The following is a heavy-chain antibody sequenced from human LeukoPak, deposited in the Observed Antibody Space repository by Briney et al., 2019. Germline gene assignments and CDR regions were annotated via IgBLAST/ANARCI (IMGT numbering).Heavy chain of an antibody. CDR1: GFTLSSYW. J-gene: IGHJ5*02. CDR3: ARGGYDILTGTSFFDP. V-gene: IGHV3-11*05. D-gene: IGHD3-9*01. CDR2: ISSSGTYA. Sequence: GGSPRLSCAASGFTLSSYWMHWVRQAPGKGLQYVSYISSSGTYANYANSVKGRFTNSRDNAKNSLYLQMNSLRADDTAVYYCARGGYDILTGTSFFDPWGQGTLVTVSS.